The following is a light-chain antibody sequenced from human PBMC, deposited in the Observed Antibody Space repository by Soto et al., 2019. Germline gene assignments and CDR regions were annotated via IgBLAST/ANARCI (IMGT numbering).Light chain of an antibody. V-gene: IGLV1-40*01. CDR1: SPSIGAGYD. Sequence: QSVLTQPPSVSGAPGQRVTISCTGSSPSIGAGYDVHWYHQLPGAAPKLLVSGNNNRPSGVPDRFSASKSGTSASLAITGLPTEDEAQYYCQSYDSRLTAYVFGTGTKVTVL. J-gene: IGLJ1*01. CDR2: GNN. CDR3: QSYDSRLTAYV.